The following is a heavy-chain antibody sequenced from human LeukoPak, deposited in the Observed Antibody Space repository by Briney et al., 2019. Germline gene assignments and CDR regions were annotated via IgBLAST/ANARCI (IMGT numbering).Heavy chain of an antibody. CDR1: GLTFSDYW. J-gene: IGHJ6*04. V-gene: IGHV3-7*03. CDR2: IKHDGSEK. Sequence: PGGSLRLSCAASGLTFSDYWMYWVRQAPGKGLEWVANIKHDGSEKYYVDSVKGRFTISRDNAKNSLYLQMNSLRVEDTAVYYSETDRGLRWGKGTTVTVSS. CDR3: ETDRGLR.